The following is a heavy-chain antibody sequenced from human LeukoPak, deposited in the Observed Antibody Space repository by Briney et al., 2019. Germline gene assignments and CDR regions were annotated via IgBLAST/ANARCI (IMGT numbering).Heavy chain of an antibody. D-gene: IGHD3-22*01. Sequence: GGSLRLSCVLSGFTFTSAPMNWVRQAPGKGLEWVSTSGTDGDTYYADSVKGRFTISRDNSKNTVHLQMTSLRVEDTAVYYCATKTPGNYPYDYWGLGTLVTVSS. V-gene: IGHV3-23*01. CDR1: GFTFTSAP. CDR3: ATKTPGNYPYDY. J-gene: IGHJ4*02. CDR2: SGTDGDT.